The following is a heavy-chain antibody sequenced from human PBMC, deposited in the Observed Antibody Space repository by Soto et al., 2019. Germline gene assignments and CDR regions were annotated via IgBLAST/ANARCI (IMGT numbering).Heavy chain of an antibody. Sequence: SVKVSCKASGGTFSSYAISWVRQAPGQGLEWMGGIIPIFGTANYAQKFQGRVTITADESTSTAYMELSSLRSEDTAVYYCASTAARYNWNYAYWGQGTLVTVSS. CDR3: ASTAARYNWNYAY. V-gene: IGHV1-69*13. J-gene: IGHJ4*02. CDR1: GGTFSSYA. CDR2: IIPIFGTA. D-gene: IGHD1-7*01.